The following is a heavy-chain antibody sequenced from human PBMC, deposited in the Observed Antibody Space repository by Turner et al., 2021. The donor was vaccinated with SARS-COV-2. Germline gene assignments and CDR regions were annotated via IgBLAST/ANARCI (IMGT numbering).Heavy chain of an antibody. CDR3: ARETVNNWVDP. V-gene: IGHV4-59*01. D-gene: IGHD2-21*02. Sequence: QVQLQESGPRLVKPWETLSRPCTVSGGSMNGNYWSWIRQPPGKRLEWIGYIYYRGSTNYNPARESRVTISVDTSRNQFSLNLTSVTAADTAIYYCARETVNNWVDPWGQGTLVTVSS. CDR2: IYYRGST. J-gene: IGHJ5*02. CDR1: GGSMNGNY.